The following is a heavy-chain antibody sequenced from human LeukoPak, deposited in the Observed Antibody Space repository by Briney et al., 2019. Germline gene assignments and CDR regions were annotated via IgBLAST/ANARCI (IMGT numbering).Heavy chain of an antibody. CDR1: GGSISSSSYY. J-gene: IGHJ4*02. D-gene: IGHD1-26*01. Sequence: SETLSLTCTVSGGSISSSSYYWGWIRQPPGKGLEWIGSIYYSGSTYYNPSLKSRVTISVDTSKNQFSLKLSSVTAADTAVYYCARVTGASGSYPGRVDYWGQGTLVTVSS. V-gene: IGHV4-39*07. CDR2: IYYSGST. CDR3: ARVTGASGSYPGRVDY.